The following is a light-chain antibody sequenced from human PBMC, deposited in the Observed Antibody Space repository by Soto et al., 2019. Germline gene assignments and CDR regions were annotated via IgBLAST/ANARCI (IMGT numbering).Light chain of an antibody. CDR2: LGS. CDR3: MQSLQTPWT. J-gene: IGKJ1*01. CDR1: QSLLHSNGYKY. V-gene: IGKV2-28*01. Sequence: DIVMTQSPLSLPVTPGEPASISCRSSQSLLHSNGYKYLDWYLQKPGQSPQLLIYLGSLRASGVPDRFSGSGSGTDFTLKISRVEAEDVGVYYCMQSLQTPWTLGQGTKVGIK.